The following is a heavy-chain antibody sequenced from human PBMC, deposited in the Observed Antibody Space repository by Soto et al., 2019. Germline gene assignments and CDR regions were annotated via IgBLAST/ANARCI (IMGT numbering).Heavy chain of an antibody. CDR2: IYHSGST. CDR3: ARGAGGSGYHSEHKAFDI. CDR1: GYSISSGYS. D-gene: IGHD3-22*01. J-gene: IGHJ3*02. V-gene: IGHV4-38-2*01. Sequence: GSLSPTCAVSGYSISSGYSGCWIRQPQGKGLEWIGSIYHSGSTYYTPYLKSRVTISVDTSKNQSSMKLSSVTAADTAVYYCARGAGGSGYHSEHKAFDIWGQGTMVTVSS.